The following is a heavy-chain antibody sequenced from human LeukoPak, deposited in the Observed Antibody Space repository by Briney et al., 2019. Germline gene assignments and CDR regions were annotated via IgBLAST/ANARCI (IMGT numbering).Heavy chain of an antibody. CDR2: MNPNSGNT. CDR3: ARGITMVRGVILGY. J-gene: IGHJ4*02. Sequence: ASVKVSCKASGYTFTSDDINWVRQATGQGLEWMGWMNPNSGNTGYAQKFQGRVTMTRNTSISTAYMELSSLRSEDTAVYYCARGITMVRGVILGYWGQGTLVTVSS. D-gene: IGHD3-10*01. V-gene: IGHV1-8*01. CDR1: GYTFTSDD.